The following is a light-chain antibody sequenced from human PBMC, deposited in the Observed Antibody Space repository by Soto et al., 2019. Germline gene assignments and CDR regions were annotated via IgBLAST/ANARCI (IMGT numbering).Light chain of an antibody. J-gene: IGKJ5*01. CDR3: QQYNSYST. Sequence: DIQMTQSPFTLSASVGDRVTITCRASQTISSWLAWYQQKPGKAPKVLIYDASNLESGVPSRFSGSGSGTEFTLTISSLQPDDFATYYCQQYNSYSTFGQGTRLEIK. CDR2: DAS. V-gene: IGKV1-5*01. CDR1: QTISSW.